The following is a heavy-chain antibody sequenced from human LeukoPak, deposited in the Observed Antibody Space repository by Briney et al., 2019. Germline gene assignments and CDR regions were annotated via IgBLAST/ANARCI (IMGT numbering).Heavy chain of an antibody. D-gene: IGHD1-26*01. CDR3: ARDLDQYSGRYGGFGHDF. V-gene: IGHV1-18*01. J-gene: IGHJ4*02. CDR1: GYTFTSYG. Sequence: ASVKVSCRASGYTFTSYGINWVRQAPGQGLEWMGWISAYNGNTNYAQKLQGRVTMTTDTSTSTAYMELRSLRSDDTAVYYCARDLDQYSGRYGGFGHDFWGQGTLVTVSS. CDR2: ISAYNGNT.